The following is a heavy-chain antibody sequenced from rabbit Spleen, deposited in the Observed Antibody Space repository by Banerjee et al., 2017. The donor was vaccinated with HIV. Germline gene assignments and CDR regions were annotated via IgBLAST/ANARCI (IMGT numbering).Heavy chain of an antibody. D-gene: IGHD4-2*01. J-gene: IGHJ4*01. CDR3: ARGGYGGHIYAMGL. V-gene: IGHV1S45*01. CDR2: IDIGDGDT. Sequence: QEQLVESGGGLVQPEGSLTLTCTASGFSFSSSDWICWVRQAPGKGLEWIACIDIGDGDTDYANWPKGRFTISSDSAQNTVFLQMTSLTASDTATYFCARGGYGGHIYAMGLWGPGTLVTVS. CDR1: GFSFSSSDW.